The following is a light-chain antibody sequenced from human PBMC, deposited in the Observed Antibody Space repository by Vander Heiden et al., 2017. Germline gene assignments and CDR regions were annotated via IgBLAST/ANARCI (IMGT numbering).Light chain of an antibody. J-gene: IGKJ2*01. CDR2: LGS. CDR1: QSLLHSNGYNY. V-gene: IGKV2-28*01. Sequence: DSVMTQSPLSLPVTPGEPASISCRSSQSLLHSNGYNYLDWYLQKPGQSPQLLIYLGSNRASGVPDRFSGSGSGTDFTLKISRVEAEDVGVYYCRQALQTPYTFGQGTKLEIK. CDR3: RQALQTPYT.